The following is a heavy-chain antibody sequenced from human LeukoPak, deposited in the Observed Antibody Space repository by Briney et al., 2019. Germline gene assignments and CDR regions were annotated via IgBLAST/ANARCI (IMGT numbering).Heavy chain of an antibody. Sequence: ASVKVSCKASGGTFSSYAISWVRQAPGQGLEWMGGIIPIFGTANYAQKFQGRVTITADESTSTAYMELSSLRSEDTAVYYCASGGYAQYYFDYWGQGTLVTVSS. D-gene: IGHD2-15*01. CDR1: GGTFSSYA. V-gene: IGHV1-69*01. CDR2: IIPIFGTA. J-gene: IGHJ4*02. CDR3: ASGGYAQYYFDY.